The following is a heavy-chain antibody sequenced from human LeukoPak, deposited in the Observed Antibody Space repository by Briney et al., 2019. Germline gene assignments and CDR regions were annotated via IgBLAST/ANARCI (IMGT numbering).Heavy chain of an antibody. CDR3: ARGGYYGSGNDFRFDP. D-gene: IGHD3-10*01. Sequence: PSETLSLTCAVSGDSISSDYWSWVRQPPGKGLEWIGYIYYTGSTNYNPSLKSRVTISVESSKNQFSLKLKSVTAADTAVYYCARGGYYGSGNDFRFDPWGQGTLVTVSS. V-gene: IGHV4-59*01. CDR1: GDSISSDY. CDR2: IYYTGST. J-gene: IGHJ5*02.